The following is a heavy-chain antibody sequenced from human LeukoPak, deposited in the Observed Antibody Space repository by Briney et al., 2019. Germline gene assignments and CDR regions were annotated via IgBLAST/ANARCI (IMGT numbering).Heavy chain of an antibody. D-gene: IGHD6-19*01. CDR3: ANTYSSGWYSAYYYGMDV. V-gene: IGHV3-23*01. CDR1: GFTFSSYA. J-gene: IGHJ6*02. CDR2: ISGSGSNT. Sequence: GGSLRLSCAASGFTFSSYAMSWVRQAPGKGLEWVSAISGSGSNTYYADSVKGRFTISRDNSKNTLYLQMNSLRADDTAVYCCANTYSSGWYSAYYYGMDVWGQGTTVTVSS.